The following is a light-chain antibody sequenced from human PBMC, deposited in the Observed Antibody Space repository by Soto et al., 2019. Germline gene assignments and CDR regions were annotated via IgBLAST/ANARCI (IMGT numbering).Light chain of an antibody. V-gene: IGLV2-14*01. CDR1: GSDVGYYNY. CDR3: SSYSISATPVV. Sequence: QSALTQPASVSGSPGQSITISCTGTGSDVGYYNYVSWYQQHPGKAPKLMIYDVIHRPSGVSNRFSGSKSGNTASLTISGLQTEDEADYYCSSYSISATPVVFGGGTQLTVL. J-gene: IGLJ2*01. CDR2: DVI.